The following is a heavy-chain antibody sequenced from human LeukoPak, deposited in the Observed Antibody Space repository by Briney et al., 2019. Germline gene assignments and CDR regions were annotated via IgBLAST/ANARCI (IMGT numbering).Heavy chain of an antibody. V-gene: IGHV3-30*03. D-gene: IGHD6-13*01. Sequence: PGGSLRLSCAASGFTFSSYGMHWVRQAPGKGLEWVAFMSYNERNKYYGDSVKGRFTISRDISKNTLYLQMNSLRAEDTAVYYCARDGNSYREQQLVAADYWGQGTLVTVSS. CDR1: GFTFSSYG. CDR2: MSYNERNK. CDR3: ARDGNSYREQQLVAADY. J-gene: IGHJ4*02.